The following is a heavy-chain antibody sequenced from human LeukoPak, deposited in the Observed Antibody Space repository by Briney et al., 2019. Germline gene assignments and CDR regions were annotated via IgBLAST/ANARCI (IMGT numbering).Heavy chain of an antibody. Sequence: ASVKVSCKASGYTFTNYAMHWVRLAPGQRLQWMGWINLVNGNTKYSQYFEGRVTITRDTSASTVYMELSSLRPDDMAVYYCARGRGTIGSNRDFYFYYYMDIWGNGTTVTVSS. V-gene: IGHV1-3*03. D-gene: IGHD2-21*01. CDR3: ARGRGTIGSNRDFYFYYYMDI. CDR1: GYTFTNYA. CDR2: INLVNGNT. J-gene: IGHJ6*03.